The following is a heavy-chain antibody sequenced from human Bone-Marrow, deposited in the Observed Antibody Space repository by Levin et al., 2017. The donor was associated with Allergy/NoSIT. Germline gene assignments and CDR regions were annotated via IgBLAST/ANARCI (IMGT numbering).Heavy chain of an antibody. V-gene: IGHV1-2*06. Sequence: VASVKVSCKASGYTFTGFYVHWVRQAPAQGLEWMGRINPKTGGTTSAQKFQGRITMTRDVSVRAAYMELTGLTSDDTAVYYCARAGVFPPENDDYYHIDVWGKGTTVTVSS. J-gene: IGHJ6*03. CDR1: GYTFTGFY. CDR2: INPKTGGT. CDR3: ARAGVFPPENDDYYHIDV. D-gene: IGHD1-1*01.